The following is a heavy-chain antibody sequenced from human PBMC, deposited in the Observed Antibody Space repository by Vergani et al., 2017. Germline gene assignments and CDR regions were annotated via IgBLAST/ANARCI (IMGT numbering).Heavy chain of an antibody. D-gene: IGHD3-16*02. CDR3: ARDPFSFGGVIDPYYYYGMDV. J-gene: IGHJ6*02. CDR2: ISSSSSTI. Sequence: EVQLVESGGGLVQPGGSLRLSCAASGFTFSSYSMNWVRQAPGKGLEWVSYISSSSSTIYYADSVKGRFTISRDNAKNSLYLQMNSLRDEDTAVYYCARDPFSFGGVIDPYYYYGMDVWGQGTTVTVSS. CDR1: GFTFSSYS. V-gene: IGHV3-48*02.